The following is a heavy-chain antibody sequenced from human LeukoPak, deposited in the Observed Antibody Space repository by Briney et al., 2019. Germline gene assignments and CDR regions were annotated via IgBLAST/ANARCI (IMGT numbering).Heavy chain of an antibody. D-gene: IGHD6-13*01. V-gene: IGHV3-30-3*01. Sequence: GRSLRLSCAASGFTFSSYAMHWVHQAPGKGLEWVAVISYDGSNKYYADSVKGRFTIPRDNSKNTLYLQMNSLRAEDTAVYYCARDAVAAAGNPLDYWGQGTLVTVSS. CDR3: ARDAVAAAGNPLDY. J-gene: IGHJ4*02. CDR1: GFTFSSYA. CDR2: ISYDGSNK.